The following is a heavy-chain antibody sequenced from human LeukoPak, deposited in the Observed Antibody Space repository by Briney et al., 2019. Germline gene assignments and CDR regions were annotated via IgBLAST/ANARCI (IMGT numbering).Heavy chain of an antibody. CDR3: ARLLLSGLVADY. CDR2: IYYSGST. CDR1: GGSISSYY. D-gene: IGHD2/OR15-2a*01. J-gene: IGHJ4*02. Sequence: PSETLSLTCTVSGGSISSYYWNWIRQPPGKGLEWIGYIYYSGSTNYNPPLKSRVTISIDTSKNQFSLKLSSVTAADTAVYYCARLLLSGLVADYWGQGTLVTVSS. V-gene: IGHV4-59*01.